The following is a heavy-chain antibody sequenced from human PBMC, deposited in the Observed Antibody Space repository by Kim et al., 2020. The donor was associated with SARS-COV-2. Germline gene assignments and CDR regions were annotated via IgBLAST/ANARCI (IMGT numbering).Heavy chain of an antibody. Sequence: NYAQKFQGRVTMTRDTSISTAYMELSRLRSDDTAVYYCARIITILYYFDYWGQGTLVTVSS. CDR3: ARIITILYYFDY. D-gene: IGHD3-3*01. V-gene: IGHV1-2*02. J-gene: IGHJ4*02.